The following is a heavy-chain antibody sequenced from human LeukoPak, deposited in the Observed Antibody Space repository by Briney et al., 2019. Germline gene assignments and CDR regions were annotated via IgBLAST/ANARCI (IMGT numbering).Heavy chain of an antibody. Sequence: GGSLRLSCAASGFIFSRYGLHWVRQAPGKGLEWVAFIRYDGSNKYYADSVKGRFTISRDNSKNTQYLQMNSLRAEDTAVYYCAVPTVVTRDVFDIWGQGTMVTVSS. J-gene: IGHJ3*02. CDR3: AVPTVVTRDVFDI. V-gene: IGHV3-30*02. CDR1: GFIFSRYG. CDR2: IRYDGSNK. D-gene: IGHD4-23*01.